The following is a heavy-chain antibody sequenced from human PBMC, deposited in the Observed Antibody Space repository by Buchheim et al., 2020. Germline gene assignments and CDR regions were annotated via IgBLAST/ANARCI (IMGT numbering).Heavy chain of an antibody. CDR1: GGTFSSYT. V-gene: IGHV1-69*08. D-gene: IGHD3-22*01. J-gene: IGHJ4*02. CDR3: ARDRNYYDSNGLPY. Sequence: QVQLVQSGAEVKKPGSSVKVSCKSSGGTFSSYTISWVRQAPGQGLEWMGKIIPIFGVAKYAQRFRDRVTITADKSTSPAHMELSSLRSEDTAVYYCARDRNYYDSNGLPYWGQGTL. CDR2: IIPIFGVA.